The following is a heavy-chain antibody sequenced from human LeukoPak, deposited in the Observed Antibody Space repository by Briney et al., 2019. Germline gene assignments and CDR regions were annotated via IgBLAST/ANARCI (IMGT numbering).Heavy chain of an antibody. CDR2: INHSGST. CDR3: KAMGLSFDY. J-gene: IGHJ4*02. Sequence: SETLSLTCAVYGGSFSGYYWSWIRRPPGKGLEWIGEINHSGSTNYNPSLKSRVTISVDTSKNQFSLKLSSVTAADTAVYYCKAMGLSFDYWGQGTLVTVSS. D-gene: IGHD5-18*01. CDR1: GGSFSGYY. V-gene: IGHV4-34*01.